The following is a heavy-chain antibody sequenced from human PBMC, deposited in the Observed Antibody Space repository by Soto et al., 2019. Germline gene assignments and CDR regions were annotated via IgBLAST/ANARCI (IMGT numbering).Heavy chain of an antibody. CDR3: ARHHFRRFRVYSSGGAVGI. CDR2: IYTSGST. CDR1: GGSISSYY. D-gene: IGHD6-19*01. J-gene: IGHJ3*02. Sequence: SETLSLTCTVSGGSISSYYWSWIRQPAGKGLEWIGRIYTSGSTNYNPSLKSRVTMSVDTPKNQFSLKLSSVTAADTAVYYCARHHFRRFRVYSSGGAVGIWGQGTMVTVSS. V-gene: IGHV4-4*07.